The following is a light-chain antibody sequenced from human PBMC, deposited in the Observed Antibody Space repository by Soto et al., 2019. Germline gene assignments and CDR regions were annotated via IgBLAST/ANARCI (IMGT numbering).Light chain of an antibody. J-gene: IGLJ1*01. CDR1: SSDVGGYNY. V-gene: IGLV2-11*01. CDR3: DSYTSSRAYV. Sequence: QSALTQPRSVSGSPGQSVTISCTGTSSDVGGYNYVSWYQQHPGKAPKLMIYDVSKRPSGVPDRFSGSKSGNTASLTISGLQAEDEADYYCDSYTSSRAYVFGIGTKLTVL. CDR2: DVS.